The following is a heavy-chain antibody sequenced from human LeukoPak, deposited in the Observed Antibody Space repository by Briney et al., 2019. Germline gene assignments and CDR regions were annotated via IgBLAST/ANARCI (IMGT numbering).Heavy chain of an antibody. CDR2: ISSSSSYI. CDR3: ARESTGPGSSSWFDY. D-gene: IGHD6-13*01. Sequence: PGGSLTLSCAASGFTFSSYSMNWVRQAPGKGLEWVSSISSSSSYIYYADSVKGRFTISRDNAKNSLYLQMNSLRAEDTAVYYCARESTGPGSSSWFDYWGQGTLVTVSS. CDR1: GFTFSSYS. V-gene: IGHV3-21*01. J-gene: IGHJ4*02.